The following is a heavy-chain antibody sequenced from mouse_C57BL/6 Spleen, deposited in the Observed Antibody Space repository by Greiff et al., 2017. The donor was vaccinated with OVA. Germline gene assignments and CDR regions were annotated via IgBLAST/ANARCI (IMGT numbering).Heavy chain of an antibody. CDR3: TWDYYGISGDY. J-gene: IGHJ2*01. CDR2: IDPENGDT. Sequence: VHVKQSGAELVRPGASVKLSCTASGFNIKDDYMHWVKQRPEQGLEWIGWIDPENGDTEYASKFQGKATITADTSSNTAYLQLSSLTSEDTAVYYCTWDYYGISGDYWGQGTTLTVSS. CDR1: GFNIKDDY. V-gene: IGHV14-4*01. D-gene: IGHD1-1*01.